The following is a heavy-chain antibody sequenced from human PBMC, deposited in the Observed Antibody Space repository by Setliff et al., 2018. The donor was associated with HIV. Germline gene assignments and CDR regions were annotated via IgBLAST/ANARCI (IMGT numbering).Heavy chain of an antibody. D-gene: IGHD3-3*01. CDR2: AIPILGVA. J-gene: IGHJ6*03. Sequence: SVKVSCKASRSTSNSRTIDGVRQAPGQGLEWMGGAIPILGVANYAQRFQGKVTITADKSTSTAYMELTSLRFDDTAMYYCVRGVQSPPHYSYYYMDVWGEGTMVTVSS. V-gene: IGHV1-69*10. CDR3: VRGVQSPPHYSYYYMDV. CDR1: RSTSNSRT.